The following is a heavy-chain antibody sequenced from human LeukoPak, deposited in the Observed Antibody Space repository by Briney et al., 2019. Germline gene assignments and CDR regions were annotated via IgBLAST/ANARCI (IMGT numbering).Heavy chain of an antibody. D-gene: IGHD3-22*01. V-gene: IGHV1-18*01. CDR3: TRAPPGMTMMTDY. CDR1: GYTFTNYH. J-gene: IGHJ4*02. Sequence: GASVKVPCKASGYTFTNYHIAWVRQAPGQGLERMGWVSTNDGNTVYAQRLQGRVTMTTDTSTSVAYMELRSLTSDDTAVYYCTRAPPGMTMMTDYWGQGTLVTVSS. CDR2: VSTNDGNT.